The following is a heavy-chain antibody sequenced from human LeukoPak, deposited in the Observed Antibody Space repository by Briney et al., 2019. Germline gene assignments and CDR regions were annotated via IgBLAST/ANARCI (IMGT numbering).Heavy chain of an antibody. CDR1: GFSFKDYW. Sequence: GGSLRLSCAASGFSFKDYWMSWVRQAPGKGLEWVADIEPDGSGKTYVDSVKGRFSISRDNAKNSLYLQMNSLRAEDTALYHCARDPGSSGWYSLAPLTIYGMDVWGQGTTVTVSS. D-gene: IGHD6-19*01. V-gene: IGHV3-7*03. CDR3: ARDPGSSGWYSLAPLTIYGMDV. CDR2: IEPDGSGK. J-gene: IGHJ6*02.